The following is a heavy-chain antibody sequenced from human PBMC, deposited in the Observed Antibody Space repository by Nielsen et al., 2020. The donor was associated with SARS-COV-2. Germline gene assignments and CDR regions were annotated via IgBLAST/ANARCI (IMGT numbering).Heavy chain of an antibody. V-gene: IGHV4-39*01. CDR3: ARHRYCSSTSCYLPYYFDY. Sequence: SETLSLTCTVSGGSISSSSYYWGWIRQPPGKGLEWIGSIYYSGSTYYNPSLKSRVTISVDTSKNQFSLKLSSVTAAGTAVYYCARHRYCSSTSCYLPYYFDYWGQGTLVTVSS. CDR1: GGSISSSSYY. D-gene: IGHD2-2*01. CDR2: IYYSGST. J-gene: IGHJ4*02.